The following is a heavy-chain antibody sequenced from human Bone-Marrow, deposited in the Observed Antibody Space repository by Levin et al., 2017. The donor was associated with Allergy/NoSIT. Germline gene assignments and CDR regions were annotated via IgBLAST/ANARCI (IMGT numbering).Heavy chain of an antibody. J-gene: IGHJ4*02. CDR2: VFHTGTT. Sequence: GSLRLSCSVSGYSIRSAYYCGWIRQTPGKGLEWIGSVFHTGTTSYNPSLQSRVTMSRDTSKNHFSLQLRSVTAADTAIYYCVRDGGYQLLPLLSYFDYWGQGVLVTVSS. D-gene: IGHD1-26*01. CDR3: VRDGGYQLLPLLSYFDY. CDR1: GYSIRSAYY. V-gene: IGHV4-38-2*02.